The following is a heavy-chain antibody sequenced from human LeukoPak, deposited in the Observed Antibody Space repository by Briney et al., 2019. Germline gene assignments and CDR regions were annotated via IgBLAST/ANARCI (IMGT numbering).Heavy chain of an antibody. CDR3: AKSNGYGLIDI. V-gene: IGHV3-23*01. J-gene: IGHJ3*02. D-gene: IGHD3-10*01. Sequence: AGGSLRLSCAASGFTFSNYGMNWVRQAPGKGLEWVSGISPSGDITYYADSVKGRFTISRDNSKNTVYLQVNSLRAEDTAVYYCAKSNGYGLIDIWGQGTMVTVSS. CDR1: GFTFSNYG. CDR2: ISPSGDIT.